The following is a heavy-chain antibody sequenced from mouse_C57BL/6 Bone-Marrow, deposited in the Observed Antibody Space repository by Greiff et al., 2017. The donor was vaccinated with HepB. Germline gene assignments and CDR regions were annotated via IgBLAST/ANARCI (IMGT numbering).Heavy chain of an antibody. CDR1: GFTFSSYA. J-gene: IGHJ4*01. CDR2: ISDGGSYT. V-gene: IGHV5-4*01. D-gene: IGHD1-1*01. Sequence: EVQVVESGGGLVKPGGSLKLSCAASGFTFSSYAMSWVRQTPEKRLEWVATISDGGSYTYYPDNVKGRFTISRDNAKNNLYLQMSHLKSEDTAMYYCARRDYYGKDYYAMDYWGQGTSVTVSS. CDR3: ARRDYYGKDYYAMDY.